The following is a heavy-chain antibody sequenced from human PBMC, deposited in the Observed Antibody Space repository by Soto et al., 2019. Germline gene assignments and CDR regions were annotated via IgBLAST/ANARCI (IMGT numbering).Heavy chain of an antibody. V-gene: IGHV1-18*01. CDR3: ARDRLVAARPEWFDP. D-gene: IGHD6-6*01. Sequence: QVQLVQSGAEVKKPGASVKVSCKASGYTFTSYGISWVRQAPGQGLEWMGGISAYNGNPNYAQKLQGRVTMTTDTSTSTAYLELRSLRSDDTAVYYCARDRLVAARPEWFDPWGQGTLVTVSS. CDR1: GYTFTSYG. CDR2: ISAYNGNP. J-gene: IGHJ5*02.